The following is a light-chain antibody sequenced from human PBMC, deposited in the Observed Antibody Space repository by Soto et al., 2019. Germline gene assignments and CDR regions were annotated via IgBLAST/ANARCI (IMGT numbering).Light chain of an antibody. CDR3: SSYTRARTYV. J-gene: IGLJ1*01. V-gene: IGLV2-14*01. CDR2: GVT. CDR1: SGDIGGYNV. Sequence: QSALAQPASVSGSPGQSITISCTGTSGDIGGYNVVSWYQQHPRKAPKLIIYGVTNRPSGISDRFSASKSGNTASLTISGLQAEDEGDYYCSSYTRARTYVFGTGTKVTVL.